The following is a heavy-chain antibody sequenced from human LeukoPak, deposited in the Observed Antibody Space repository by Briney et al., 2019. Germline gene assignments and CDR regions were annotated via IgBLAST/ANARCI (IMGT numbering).Heavy chain of an antibody. CDR3: ARIPVVVVAATYWFDP. CDR2: INAYNGNT. J-gene: IGHJ5*02. V-gene: IGHV1-18*01. Sequence: ASVKVSCKASGYTFTSYGISWVRQAPGQGLEWMGWINAYNGNTNYAQTLQGRVTMTTDTSTSTAYRELRRLRSDDTAVYYCARIPVVVVAATYWFDPWGQGTLVTVSS. D-gene: IGHD2-15*01. CDR1: GYTFTSYG.